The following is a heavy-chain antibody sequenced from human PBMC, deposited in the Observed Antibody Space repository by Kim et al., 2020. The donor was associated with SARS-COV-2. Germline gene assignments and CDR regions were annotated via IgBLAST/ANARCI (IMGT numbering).Heavy chain of an antibody. V-gene: IGHV3-23*01. Sequence: SAEAVKGRFTISRNNSKNTLYLQMNSLRAEDTAVYYCAKDADRRYYFDYWGQGTLVTVSS. D-gene: IGHD3-16*02. CDR3: AKDADRRYYFDY. J-gene: IGHJ4*02.